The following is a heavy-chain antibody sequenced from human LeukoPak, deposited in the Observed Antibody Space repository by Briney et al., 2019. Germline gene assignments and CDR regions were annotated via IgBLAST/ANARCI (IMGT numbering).Heavy chain of an antibody. V-gene: IGHV5-51*01. Sequence: GESLKISCKGSGYRFTSYWIGWVRQMPGKGLEWMGIIYPGDSDTRYSPSFQGQVTISADKSISTAYLQWSSLKASDTAMYYCARQNYYDSSGYLYYFDYWGQGTLVTVSS. CDR3: ARQNYYDSSGYLYYFDY. D-gene: IGHD3-22*01. J-gene: IGHJ4*02. CDR1: GYRFTSYW. CDR2: IYPGDSDT.